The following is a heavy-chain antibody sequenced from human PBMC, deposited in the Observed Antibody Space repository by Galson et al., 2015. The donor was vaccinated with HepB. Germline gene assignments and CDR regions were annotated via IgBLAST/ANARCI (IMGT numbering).Heavy chain of an antibody. CDR1: GFTFSSYA. CDR3: AKDDMITMVRGAYRTPSFDY. D-gene: IGHD3-10*01. CDR2: ISGSGGST. V-gene: IGHV3-23*01. Sequence: SLRLSCAASGFTFSSYAMSWVRQAPGKGLEWVSAISGSGGSTYYADSVKGRFTISRDNSKNTLYLQMNSLRAEDTAVYYCAKDDMITMVRGAYRTPSFDYWGQGTLVTVSS. J-gene: IGHJ4*02.